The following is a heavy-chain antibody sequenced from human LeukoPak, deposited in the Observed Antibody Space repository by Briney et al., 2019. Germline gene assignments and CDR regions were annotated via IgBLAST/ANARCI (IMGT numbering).Heavy chain of an antibody. D-gene: IGHD6-6*01. CDR3: ARDRQGDYMDV. CDR1: GFNLKSYW. Sequence: GGSLRLSCAASGFNLKSYWMSWVRQAPGKGLEWVANIKQDGTEKNYVDSVKGRFIISRDNTKKSLYLQMNGLRAEDTAVYYCARDRQGDYMDVCGKGTTVAVAS. V-gene: IGHV3-7*01. CDR2: IKQDGTEK. J-gene: IGHJ6*03.